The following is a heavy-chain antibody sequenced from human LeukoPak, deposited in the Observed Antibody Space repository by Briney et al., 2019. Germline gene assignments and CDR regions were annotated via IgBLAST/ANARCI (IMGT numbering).Heavy chain of an antibody. J-gene: IGHJ3*02. Sequence: PSETLSLTCTVSGSISSYYWSWIRQPPGKGLEWIAYIYTSGSTNYNPSLKSRVTISVDTSKNQFSLDLSSVTAADTAVYYCARQKCTSTSCLTKNAFDIWGQGTMVTVSS. CDR1: GSISSYY. D-gene: IGHD2-2*01. CDR3: ARQKCTSTSCLTKNAFDI. CDR2: IYTSGST. V-gene: IGHV4-4*09.